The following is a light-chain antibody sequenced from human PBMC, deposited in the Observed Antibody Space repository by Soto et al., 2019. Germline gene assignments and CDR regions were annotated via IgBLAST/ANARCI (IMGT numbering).Light chain of an antibody. CDR2: GAS. CDR3: RHYNHWLWT. CDR1: QSVSSN. J-gene: IGKJ1*01. V-gene: IGKV3-15*01. Sequence: EIVLTQSPGTLSLSPGERATLSCRASQSVSSNLAWYQQKPGQAPRLLIYGASTRATGIPARFSGSGSGTEFTLTISSLQSEDSAVYYCRHYNHWLWTFGQGTKVDIK.